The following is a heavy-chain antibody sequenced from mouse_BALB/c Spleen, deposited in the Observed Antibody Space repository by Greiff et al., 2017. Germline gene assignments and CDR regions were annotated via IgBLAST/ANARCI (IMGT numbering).Heavy chain of an antibody. CDR2: ISSGGSYT. Sequence: EVQVVESGGGLVKPGGSLKLSCAASGFTFSSYTMSWVRQTPEKRLEWVATISSGGSYTYYPDSVKGRFTISRDNAKNTLYLQMSSLKSEDTAMYYCTRDGYDDGGYWGQGTTLTVSS. J-gene: IGHJ2*01. D-gene: IGHD2-2*01. CDR3: TRDGYDDGGY. CDR1: GFTFSSYT. V-gene: IGHV5-6-4*01.